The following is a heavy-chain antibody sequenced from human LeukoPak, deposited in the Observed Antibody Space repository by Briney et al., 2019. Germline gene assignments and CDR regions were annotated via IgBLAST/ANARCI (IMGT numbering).Heavy chain of an antibody. Sequence: ASVKVSCKASGYTFTKYDINWVRQATGQGLEWMGWMNPNSGNTGYAQKFQGRVTITRNTFISTACMELSSLKSEDTAVYYCARGPPAAIWFDPWGQGTLVIVSS. V-gene: IGHV1-8*03. CDR1: GYTFTKYD. J-gene: IGHJ5*02. CDR2: MNPNSGNT. D-gene: IGHD2-2*01. CDR3: ARGPPAAIWFDP.